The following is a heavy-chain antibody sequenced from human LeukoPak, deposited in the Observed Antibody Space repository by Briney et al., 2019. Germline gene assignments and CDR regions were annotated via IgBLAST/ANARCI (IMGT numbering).Heavy chain of an antibody. CDR3: ARDNWNYGSSMDV. CDR2: IYYSGST. V-gene: IGHV4-39*07. Sequence: SETLSLTCTVSGGSISGSSYYWGWIRQPPGRGLEWIGSIYYSGSTNYNPSLKSRVTISVDTSKNQFSLKLSSVTAADTAVYYCARDNWNYGSSMDVWGQGTTVTVSS. CDR1: GGSISGSSYY. J-gene: IGHJ6*02. D-gene: IGHD1-7*01.